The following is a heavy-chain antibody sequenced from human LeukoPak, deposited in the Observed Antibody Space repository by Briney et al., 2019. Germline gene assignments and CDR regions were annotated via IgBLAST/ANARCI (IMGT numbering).Heavy chain of an antibody. D-gene: IGHD3-10*01. CDR3: ARGLTMVRETVNWFDP. CDR2: IYYSGST. V-gene: IGHV4-59*01. Sequence: PSETLSLTCTVSGGSISSYYWSWIRQPPGKGLEWIGYIYYSGSTNYNPSPKSRVTISVDTSKNQFSLKLSSVTAADTAVYYCARGLTMVRETVNWFDPWGQGTLVTVSS. J-gene: IGHJ5*02. CDR1: GGSISSYY.